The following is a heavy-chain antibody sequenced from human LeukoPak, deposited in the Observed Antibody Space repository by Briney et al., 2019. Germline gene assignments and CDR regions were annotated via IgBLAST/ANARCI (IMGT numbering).Heavy chain of an antibody. V-gene: IGHV3-33*01. Sequence: QSGGSLRLSCAASGFTFSSYGMHWVRQAPGKGLEWVAVIWYDGSNKYYADSVKSRFTISRDNSKNTLYLQMNSLRAEDTAVYYCARDLVQSSGWSGDWGQGTLVTVSS. CDR1: GFTFSSYG. D-gene: IGHD6-19*01. CDR2: IWYDGSNK. CDR3: ARDLVQSSGWSGD. J-gene: IGHJ4*02.